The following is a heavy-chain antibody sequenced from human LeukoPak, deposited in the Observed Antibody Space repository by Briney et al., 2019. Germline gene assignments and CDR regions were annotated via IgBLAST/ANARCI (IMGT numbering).Heavy chain of an antibody. CDR2: ISSSIDYI. V-gene: IGHV3-21*01. D-gene: IGHD5/OR15-5a*01. CDR1: SFTFSIYA. Sequence: PGRSLRLFYPASSFTFSIYAMNWVRHAPGEGLEWVSSISSSIDYIYYAVSVKGRFTISGDNARNSLYLQRNSLRAEDTAVYYCARSRSVSNYKGMDVWGQGTTVTVSS. CDR3: ARSRSVSNYKGMDV. J-gene: IGHJ6*02.